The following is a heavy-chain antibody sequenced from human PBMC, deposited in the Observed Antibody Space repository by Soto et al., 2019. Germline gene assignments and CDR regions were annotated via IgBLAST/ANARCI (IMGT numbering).Heavy chain of an antibody. J-gene: IGHJ4*02. CDR3: AKDIGFQQHLFVFDL. CDR2: IIPMFSSS. CDR1: GGTFSDYA. Sequence: QVQLVQSGAEVKKPGSSVKVSCTASGGTFSDYAFSWVRQAPGQGLEWMGGIIPMFSSSSFAQKFQGRLTITADDSTSPAYMSLSSLGSADTAMYYCAKDIGFQQHLFVFDLWGPGTLVTVSS. D-gene: IGHD3-10*02. V-gene: IGHV1-69*01.